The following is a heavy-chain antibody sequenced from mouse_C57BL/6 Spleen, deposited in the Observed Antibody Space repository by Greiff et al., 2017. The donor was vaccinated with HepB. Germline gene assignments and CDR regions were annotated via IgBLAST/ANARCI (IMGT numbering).Heavy chain of an antibody. V-gene: IGHV5-16*01. D-gene: IGHD1-1*01. CDR2: INYDGSST. CDR1: GFTFSDYY. J-gene: IGHJ1*03. CDR3: ARETTVVDSYFDV. Sequence: EVKLVESEGGLVQPGSSMKLSCTASGFTFSDYYMAWVRQVPEKGLEWVANINYDGSSTYYLDSLKSRFIISRDNAKNILYLQMSSLKSEDTATYYCARETTVVDSYFDVWGTGTTVTVSS.